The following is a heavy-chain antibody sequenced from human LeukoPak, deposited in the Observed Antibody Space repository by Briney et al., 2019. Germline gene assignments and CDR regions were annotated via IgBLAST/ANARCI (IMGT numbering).Heavy chain of an antibody. Sequence: RSLRLSCAASGFTFSSYAMHWVRQAPGKGLEWVAVISYDGSNKYYADSVKGRFTISRDNSKNTLYLQMNSLRAEDTAVYYCARDRVGATDYFGYWGQGTLVTVSS. CDR1: GFTFSSYA. V-gene: IGHV3-30-3*01. CDR2: ISYDGSNK. J-gene: IGHJ4*02. CDR3: ARDRVGATDYFGY. D-gene: IGHD1-26*01.